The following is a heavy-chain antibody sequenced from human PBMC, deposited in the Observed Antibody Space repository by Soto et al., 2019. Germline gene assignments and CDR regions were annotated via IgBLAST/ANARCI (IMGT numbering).Heavy chain of an antibody. J-gene: IGHJ6*02. CDR1: GLSLRTTGVG. V-gene: IGHV2-5*02. CDR3: VQSRCGGDCLQIYSSHSYYGVDV. CDR2: LYWDDDK. D-gene: IGHD2-21*02. Sequence: QITLKESGPTLVKPTQTLTLTCTFSGLSLRTTGVGVGWVRQPPGKALEWLALLYWDDDKRYRPSLKSRLTISKDTSEKQLVLTMTNLDTVATATYYCVQSRCGGDCLQIYSSHSYYGVDVWGHGTTVTVSS.